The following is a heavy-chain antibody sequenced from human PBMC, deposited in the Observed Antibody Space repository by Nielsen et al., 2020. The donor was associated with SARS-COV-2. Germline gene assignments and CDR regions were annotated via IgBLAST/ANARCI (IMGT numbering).Heavy chain of an antibody. CDR1: GFTFSDYY. D-gene: IGHD2-15*01. CDR2: ISSSSSYT. V-gene: IGHV3-11*06. J-gene: IGHJ3*01. Sequence: GESLKISCAASGFTFSDYYMSWIRQAPGKGLEWVSYISSSSSYTNYADSVKGRFTISRDNAKNSMSLQMNSLRVEDTAVYYCARDWSRAADVWGQGTMVTVSS. CDR3: ARDWSRAADV.